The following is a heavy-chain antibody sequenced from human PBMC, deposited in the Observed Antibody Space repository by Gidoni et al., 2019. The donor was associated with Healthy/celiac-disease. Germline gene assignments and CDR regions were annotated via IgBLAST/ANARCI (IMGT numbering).Heavy chain of an antibody. J-gene: IGHJ6*02. CDR3: ARDSVTSCSSTSCYTVRRGMDV. Sequence: QVQLQDAGPGLVKHSQTLSLPCSASGGSISTGSYYWSGIRQPAGKGLEWIGRIYTSGSTNYTPSLKSQVTISGDTSKNQFSLKLSSVTAADTAVYYCARDSVTSCSSTSCYTVRRGMDVWGQGTTVTVSS. V-gene: IGHV4-61*02. CDR2: IYTSGST. CDR1: GGSISTGSYY. D-gene: IGHD2-2*02.